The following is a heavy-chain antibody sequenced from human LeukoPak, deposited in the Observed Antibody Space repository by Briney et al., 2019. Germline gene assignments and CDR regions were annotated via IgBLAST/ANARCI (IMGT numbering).Heavy chain of an antibody. CDR2: ISYDGSNK. J-gene: IGHJ4*02. V-gene: IGHV3-30*03. Sequence: PGRSLRLSCAASGFTFSSYGMHWVRQAPGKGLEWVAVISYDGSNKYYADSVKGRFTISRDNSKNTLYLQMNSLRAEDTAVYYCARDLGVAGTFYYFDYWGQGTLVTVSS. CDR3: ARDLGVAGTFYYFDY. D-gene: IGHD6-19*01. CDR1: GFTFSSYG.